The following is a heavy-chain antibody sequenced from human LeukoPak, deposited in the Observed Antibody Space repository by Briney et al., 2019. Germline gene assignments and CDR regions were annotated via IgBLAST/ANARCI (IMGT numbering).Heavy chain of an antibody. CDR1: GYTFTSYY. Sequence: GASVKVSCKASGYTFTSYYISWVRQAPGQGLEWMGWISAYNYNTNYAQKLQGRVTMTTDTSTSIAYMELRSLRSDDTAVYYCARDRGQLGYYYYMDVWGKGTTVTVSS. J-gene: IGHJ6*03. CDR3: ARDRGQLGYYYYMDV. D-gene: IGHD6-6*01. V-gene: IGHV1-18*01. CDR2: ISAYNYNT.